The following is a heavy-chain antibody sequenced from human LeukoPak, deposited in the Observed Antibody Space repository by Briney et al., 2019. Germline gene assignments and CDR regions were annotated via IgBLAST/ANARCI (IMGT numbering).Heavy chain of an antibody. CDR3: ARVQSGGGLAAAGPFDY. Sequence: GGSLRLSCAASGFTVSSNYMSWVRQAPGKGLEWVSGISWNSGSMEYADSAKGRFTISRDNAKSSLYLQMNSLRVEDTALYYCARVQSGGGLAAAGPFDYWGQGTLVTVSS. D-gene: IGHD6-13*01. CDR2: ISWNSGSM. J-gene: IGHJ4*02. V-gene: IGHV3-9*01. CDR1: GFTVSSNY.